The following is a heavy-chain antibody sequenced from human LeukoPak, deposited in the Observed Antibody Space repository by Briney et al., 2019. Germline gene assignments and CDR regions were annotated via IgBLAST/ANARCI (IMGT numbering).Heavy chain of an antibody. J-gene: IGHJ4*02. Sequence: SVKVSCKATGGTFSSYAISWVRQAPRQGLEWMGGIIPIFGTANYAQKFQGRVTITTDESTSTAYMELSSVRSEDTAVYYCARGETPRNYFDYWGQGTLVTVSS. CDR3: ARGETPRNYFDY. CDR1: GGTFSSYA. V-gene: IGHV1-69*05. CDR2: IIPIFGTA.